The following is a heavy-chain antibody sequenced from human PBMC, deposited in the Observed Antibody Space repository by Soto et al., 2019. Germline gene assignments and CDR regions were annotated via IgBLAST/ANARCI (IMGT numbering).Heavy chain of an antibody. CDR3: AREGYSYTRSLDY. D-gene: IGHD5-18*01. J-gene: IGHJ4*02. CDR2: INHSGST. Sequence: SETLSLTCAVYGGSFSGYYWSWIRQPPGKGLEWIGEINHSGSTNYNPSPKSRVTISVDTSKDQFSLKLSSVTAADTAVYYCAREGYSYTRSLDYWGQGTLVTVSS. CDR1: GGSFSGYY. V-gene: IGHV4-34*01.